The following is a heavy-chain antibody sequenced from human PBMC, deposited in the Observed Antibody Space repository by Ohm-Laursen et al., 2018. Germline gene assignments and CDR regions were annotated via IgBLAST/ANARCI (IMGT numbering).Heavy chain of an antibody. CDR1: GFQFSDHW. CDR3: ARGHCSSTSCYVDYYGMDV. CDR2: MSQDGGQR. V-gene: IGHV3-7*01. D-gene: IGHD2-2*01. J-gene: IGHJ6*02. Sequence: GSLRLSCTASGFQFSDHWMGWARQAPGKGLEWVAYMSQDGGQRYVTDSAEGRFTISRDNAASSLYLQMNSLRAEDTAVYSCARGHCSSTSCYVDYYGMDVWGQGTTVTVSS.